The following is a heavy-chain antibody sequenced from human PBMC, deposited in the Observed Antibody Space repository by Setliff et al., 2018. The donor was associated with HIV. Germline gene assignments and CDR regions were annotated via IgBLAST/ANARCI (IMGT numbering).Heavy chain of an antibody. J-gene: IGHJ4*02. CDR1: GYSFTSHW. CDR3: ASRKDYGDHTFDY. D-gene: IGHD4-17*01. V-gene: IGHV5-51*01. Sequence: GESLKISCKGSGYSFTSHWIGWVRQMPGKGLEWMGIIYPADADIKYSPSFQGQVTISVDKSISTAYLQWSSLKASDTAMYYCASRKDYGDHTFDYWGQGTLVTVSS. CDR2: IYPADADI.